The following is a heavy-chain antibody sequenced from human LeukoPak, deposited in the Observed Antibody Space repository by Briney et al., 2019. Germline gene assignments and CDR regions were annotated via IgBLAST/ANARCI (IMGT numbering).Heavy chain of an antibody. CDR1: GGTFSSYA. CDR2: IIPIFGTA. J-gene: IGHJ4*02. D-gene: IGHD5-18*01. Sequence: SVKVSCKASGGTFSSYAICWVRQAPGQGLEWMGGIIPIFGTANYAQKFQGRVTITADESTSTAYMELSSLRSEDSAVYYCAREGGEYSYGISNWGQGTLVTVSS. V-gene: IGHV1-69*13. CDR3: AREGGEYSYGISN.